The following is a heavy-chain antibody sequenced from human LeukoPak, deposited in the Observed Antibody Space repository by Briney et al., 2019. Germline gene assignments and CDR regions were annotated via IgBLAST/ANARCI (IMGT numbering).Heavy chain of an antibody. J-gene: IGHJ4*02. D-gene: IGHD1-26*01. CDR2: ISGDGGTT. CDR3: AKDISGGGTGAFDY. V-gene: IGHV3-43*02. CDR1: GFTFDDYA. Sequence: GGSLTLSCAATGFTFDDYAMHWVRQARAKGLEWVSLISGDGGTTYYADSVKGRFTIARDNSNNSLYLQMHSLRSEDTALYYCAKDISGGGTGAFDYWGQGTLVTVSS.